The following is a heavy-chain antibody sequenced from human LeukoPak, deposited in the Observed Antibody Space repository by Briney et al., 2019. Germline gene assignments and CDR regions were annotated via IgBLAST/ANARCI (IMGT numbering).Heavy chain of an antibody. D-gene: IGHD2-21*02. CDR1: GGSINSYY. CDR2: IYYSGST. Sequence: SETLSLTCTVSGGSINSYYWTWIRQPPGKGLEWIGYIYYSGSTNYTPSLKSRVTISVDTSKNQFSLKLSSVTAADTAVYYCARFTHCGGDCYALDYWGRGTLVTVSS. J-gene: IGHJ4*02. CDR3: ARFTHCGGDCYALDY. V-gene: IGHV4-59*01.